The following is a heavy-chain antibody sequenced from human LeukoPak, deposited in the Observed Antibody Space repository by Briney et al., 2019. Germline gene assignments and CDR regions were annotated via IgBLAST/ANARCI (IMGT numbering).Heavy chain of an antibody. Sequence: GGSLRLSCAASGFTFSSYAMHWVRQAPGKGLEWVAVISYDGSNKYYADSVKGRFTISRDNSKNTLYLQMNSLRAEDTAVYYCARDGGGGYYDILTGCYSGERYYFDYWGQGTLVTVSS. J-gene: IGHJ4*02. CDR2: ISYDGSNK. V-gene: IGHV3-30*04. D-gene: IGHD3-9*01. CDR3: ARDGGGGYYDILTGCYSGERYYFDY. CDR1: GFTFSSYA.